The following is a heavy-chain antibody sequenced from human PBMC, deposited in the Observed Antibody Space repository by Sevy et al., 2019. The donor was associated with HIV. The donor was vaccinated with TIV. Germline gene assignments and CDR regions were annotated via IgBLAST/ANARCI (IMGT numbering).Heavy chain of an antibody. Sequence: ASVKVSCKASGGTFSSYAISWVRQAPGQGLEWMGGIIPIFGTANYAQKFQGRVTITADESTSTAYMELSSLRSEDSAVYYYAGPLVGIAAAGAIRESYYYYYGMDVWGQGTTVTVSS. D-gene: IGHD6-13*01. J-gene: IGHJ6*02. CDR3: AGPLVGIAAAGAIRESYYYYYGMDV. CDR2: IIPIFGTA. CDR1: GGTFSSYA. V-gene: IGHV1-69*13.